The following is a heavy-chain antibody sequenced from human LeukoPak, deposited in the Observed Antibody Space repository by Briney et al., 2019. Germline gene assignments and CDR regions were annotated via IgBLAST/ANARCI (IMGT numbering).Heavy chain of an antibody. CDR1: GGSFSGYY. J-gene: IGHJ4*02. CDR3: AGTAVAGTVGYFDY. CDR2: INHSGST. V-gene: IGHV4-34*01. D-gene: IGHD6-19*01. Sequence: PSETLSLTCAVYGGSFSGYYWSWIRQPPGKGLEWIGEINHSGSTNYNPSLKSRVTISVDTSKNQFSLKLSSVTAADTAVYYCAGTAVAGTVGYFDYWGQGTLVTVSS.